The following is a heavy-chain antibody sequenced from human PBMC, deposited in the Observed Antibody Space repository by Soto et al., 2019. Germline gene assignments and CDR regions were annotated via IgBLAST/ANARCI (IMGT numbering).Heavy chain of an antibody. CDR3: ATSQRITMIPGPWIDY. V-gene: IGHV4-30-4*01. J-gene: IGHJ4*02. CDR1: GGSISSGDYY. CDR2: IYYSGST. Sequence: PSETLSLTCTVSGGSISSGDYYWSWIRQPPGKGLEWIGYIYYSGSTYYNPSLKSRVTISVDTSKNQFSLKLSSVAAADTAVYYCATSQRITMIPGPWIDYWGQGTLVTVSS. D-gene: IGHD3-22*01.